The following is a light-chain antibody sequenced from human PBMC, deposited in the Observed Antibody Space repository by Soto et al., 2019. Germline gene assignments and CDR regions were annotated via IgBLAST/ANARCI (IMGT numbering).Light chain of an antibody. J-gene: IGLJ2*01. CDR2: EVT. V-gene: IGLV2-23*02. Sequence: QSALTQPASVSGSPGQSITISCTGTNNDVGGYKLVSWYQQHPGKVPKLVIYEVTKRPSGVPDRFSGSKSGNTASLTVSGLQAEDEADYYCASYAGSSTLVFGGGTKVTVL. CDR3: ASYAGSSTLV. CDR1: NNDVGGYKL.